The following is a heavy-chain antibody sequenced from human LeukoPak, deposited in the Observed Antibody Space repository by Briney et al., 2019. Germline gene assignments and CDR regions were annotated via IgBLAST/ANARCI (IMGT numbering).Heavy chain of an antibody. CDR3: ARAGRGLRYFDWLTYDY. Sequence: GGSLRLSCAASGFTFSSYWMHWVRQAPGRGLVWVSHINSDGSSTTYADSVKGRFTISRDNAKNTLYLQMNSLRAEDTAVYYCARAGRGLRYFDWLTYDYWGQGTLVTVSS. CDR2: INSDGSST. V-gene: IGHV3-74*01. J-gene: IGHJ4*02. D-gene: IGHD3-9*01. CDR1: GFTFSSYW.